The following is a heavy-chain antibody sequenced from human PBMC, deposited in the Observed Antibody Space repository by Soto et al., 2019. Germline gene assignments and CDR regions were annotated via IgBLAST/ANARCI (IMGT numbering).Heavy chain of an antibody. J-gene: IGHJ6*01. CDR3: ARISIFGQTAYGMDV. CDR2: IHYSGST. D-gene: IGHD3-3*01. V-gene: IGHV4-31*03. CDR1: GGSISSAGYY. Sequence: QVQLQESGPGLVKPSQTLSLTCSVSGGSISSAGYYWGCVRQSPGKGLEWIGYIHYSGSTFANPSLRSRVTISRDTSKNLFSLKLRSVTAAATAHYYCARISIFGQTAYGMDVWGHGTTVTVSS.